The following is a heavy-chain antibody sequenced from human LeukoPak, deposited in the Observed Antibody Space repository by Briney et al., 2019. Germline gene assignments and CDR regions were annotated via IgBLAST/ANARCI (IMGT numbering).Heavy chain of an antibody. CDR3: ARDNWDWGRFHYYYYMDV. Sequence: SETLSLTCAISGASFSGYSWTWIRQPPGKGLEWIGEFSHTGSPIYNPSLKSRVNISVDTSKNQFSLKLSSVTAADTAVYYCARDNWDWGRFHYYYYMDVWGKGTTVTVSS. V-gene: IGHV4-34*01. CDR1: GASFSGYS. CDR2: FSHTGSP. D-gene: IGHD7-27*01. J-gene: IGHJ6*03.